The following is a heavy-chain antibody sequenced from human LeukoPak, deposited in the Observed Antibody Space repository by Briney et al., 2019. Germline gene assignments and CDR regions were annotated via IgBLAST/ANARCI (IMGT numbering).Heavy chain of an antibody. CDR3: ARVQPAYYGDQDY. J-gene: IGHJ4*02. D-gene: IGHD4-17*01. Sequence: ASVKVSCKASGYTFTGYYMHWVRQAPGQGLEWMGIINPSGGSTSYAQKFQGRVTMTRDMSTSTVYMELSSLRSEDTAVYYCARVQPAYYGDQDYWGQGTLVTVSS. CDR1: GYTFTGYY. CDR2: INPSGGST. V-gene: IGHV1-46*01.